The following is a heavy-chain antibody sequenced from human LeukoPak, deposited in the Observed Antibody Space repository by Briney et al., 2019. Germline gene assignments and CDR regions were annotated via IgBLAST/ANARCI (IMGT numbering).Heavy chain of an antibody. V-gene: IGHV4-59*02. CDR2: IYYSGST. CDR3: ARVHLYYYGSGSYYLNWFDP. J-gene: IGHJ5*02. D-gene: IGHD3-10*01. CDR1: GASVINYY. Sequence: SETLSLTCTVSGASVINYYWSWIRQPPEKGLEWIGYIYYSGSTNYNPSLKSRVTISVDTSKNQFSLKLSSVTAADTAVYYCARVHLYYYGSGSYYLNWFDPWGQGTLVTVSS.